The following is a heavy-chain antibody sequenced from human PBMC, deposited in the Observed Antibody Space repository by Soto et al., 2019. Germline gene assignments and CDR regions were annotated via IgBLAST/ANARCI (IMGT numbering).Heavy chain of an antibody. CDR1: GFTFSRFG. D-gene: IGHD2-8*02. V-gene: IGHV3-30*02. J-gene: IGHJ4*02. CDR2: IWHDGRNK. Sequence: GGSLRLSCAASGFTFSRFGMHWGRQAPGKGLEWVAVIWHDGRNKYYADFVKGRFTISRDNSKNMLYLQMNSLGAEDTAAYYCTGEVASGYWGQGTLVTVSS. CDR3: TGEVASGY.